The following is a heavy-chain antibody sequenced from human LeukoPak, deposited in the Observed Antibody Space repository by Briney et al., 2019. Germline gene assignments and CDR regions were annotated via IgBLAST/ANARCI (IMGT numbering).Heavy chain of an antibody. CDR2: INHSGST. CDR1: GGSFSGYY. J-gene: IGHJ4*02. Sequence: SETLSLTCAVYGGSFSGYYWSWIRQPPGKGLEWIGEINHSGSTNYNPSLKSRVTISVDTSKNQSSLKLSSVTAADTAVYYCARGYNLFDYWGQGTLVTVSS. D-gene: IGHD5-24*01. V-gene: IGHV4-34*01. CDR3: ARGYNLFDY.